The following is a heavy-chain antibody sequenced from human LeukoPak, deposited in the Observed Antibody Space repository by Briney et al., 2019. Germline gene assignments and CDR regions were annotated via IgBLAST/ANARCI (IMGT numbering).Heavy chain of an antibody. V-gene: IGHV3-21*01. CDR1: GFTFGSYG. J-gene: IGHJ4*02. Sequence: GGSLRLSCAASGFTFGSYGMHWVRQAPGKGLEWVSSISSSSYIYYADSVKGRFTISRDNAKNSLYLQMNSLRAEDTAVYYCARGDSSGFYRYWGQGTLVTVSS. CDR3: ARGDSSGFYRY. CDR2: ISSSSYI. D-gene: IGHD3-22*01.